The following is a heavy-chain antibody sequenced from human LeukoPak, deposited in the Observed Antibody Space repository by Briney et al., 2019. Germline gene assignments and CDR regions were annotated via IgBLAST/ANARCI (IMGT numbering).Heavy chain of an antibody. J-gene: IGHJ5*02. CDR2: MNPNSGNT. D-gene: IGHD3-10*01. CDR1: GGTFSSYA. Sequence: ASVKVSCKASGGTFSSYAISWVRQAPGQGLEWMGWMNPNSGNTGYAQKFQGRVTMTRNTSISTAYMELSSLRSEDTAVYYCARSITDYYYGSGSYSGIDPWGQGTLVTVSS. V-gene: IGHV1-8*02. CDR3: ARSITDYYYGSGSYSGIDP.